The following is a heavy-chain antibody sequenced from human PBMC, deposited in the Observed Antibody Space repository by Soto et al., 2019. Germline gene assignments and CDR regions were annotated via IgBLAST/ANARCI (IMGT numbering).Heavy chain of an antibody. Sequence: GESLKISCKTSGYSFISYWVAWVRQKPGKGLEWMGTFYPGDSTSTYSPSFQGQVTISVDKSISTAYPHLSSLKASDTAMYYCARIIGYCRNNDCSWNFDSWGQGTTVTVAS. CDR1: GYSFISYW. CDR2: FYPGDSTS. J-gene: IGHJ3*02. V-gene: IGHV5-51*01. CDR3: ARIIGYCRNNDCSWNFDS. D-gene: IGHD2-2*03.